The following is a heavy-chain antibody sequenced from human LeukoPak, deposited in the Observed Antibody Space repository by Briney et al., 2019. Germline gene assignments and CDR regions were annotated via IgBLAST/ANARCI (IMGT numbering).Heavy chain of an antibody. V-gene: IGHV1-69*13. CDR2: IIPIFGTA. Sequence: SVKVSCKASGGTFSSYAISWVRQAPGQGLEWMGGIIPIFGTANYAQKFQGRVTITADESTSTAYMELSSLRSEDTAVYYCARGELKYYYDSSGYYNPPFDYWGQGTLVTVSS. J-gene: IGHJ4*02. D-gene: IGHD3-22*01. CDR1: GGTFSSYA. CDR3: ARGELKYYYDSSGYYNPPFDY.